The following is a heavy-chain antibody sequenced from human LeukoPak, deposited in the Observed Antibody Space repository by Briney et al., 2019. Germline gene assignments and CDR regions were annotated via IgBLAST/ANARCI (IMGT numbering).Heavy chain of an antibody. Sequence: SETLSLTCTVSGGSISTYYWDWIRQPPGKGLEWIGYIHYSGSTNYNPSLKSRVTISVDTSKNQFSLKLSSVTAADTAVYYCARDGLWIQNAFDIWGQGTMVTVSS. CDR2: IHYSGST. D-gene: IGHD5-18*01. J-gene: IGHJ3*02. CDR1: GGSISTYY. V-gene: IGHV4-59*12. CDR3: ARDGLWIQNAFDI.